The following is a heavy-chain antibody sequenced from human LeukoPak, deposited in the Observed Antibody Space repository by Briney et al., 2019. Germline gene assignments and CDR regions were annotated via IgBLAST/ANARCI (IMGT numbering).Heavy chain of an antibody. CDR3: ARGMAVAGTAVNYFVY. V-gene: IGHV1-3*01. CDR1: GYTFTSYA. J-gene: IGHJ4*02. CDR2: INAGNGNT. Sequence: ASVKVSCKASGYTFTSYAMHWVRQAPGQRLEWMGWINAGNGNTKYSQKFQGRVTITRDTSASTAYMELSSLRSEDTAVYYCARGMAVAGTAVNYFVYWGQGTLVTVSS. D-gene: IGHD6-19*01.